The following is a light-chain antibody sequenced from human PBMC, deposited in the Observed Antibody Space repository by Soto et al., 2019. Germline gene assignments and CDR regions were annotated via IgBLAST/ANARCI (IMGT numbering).Light chain of an antibody. CDR3: QQRSNWPLT. J-gene: IGKJ4*01. CDR1: QSVLYSSNNNNY. Sequence: DIVMTQSPDSLAVSLGERATINCKSSQSVLYSSNNNNYLAWYQHKPGQPPKLLIYWASTRESGVPDRFSGSGSATDFTLTINSLQAEDVAVYYCQQRSNWPLTFGGGTKVEIK. V-gene: IGKV4-1*01. CDR2: WAS.